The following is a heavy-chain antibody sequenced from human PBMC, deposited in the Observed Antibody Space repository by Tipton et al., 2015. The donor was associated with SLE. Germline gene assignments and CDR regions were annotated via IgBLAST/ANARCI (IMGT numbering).Heavy chain of an antibody. CDR2: IRYDGSNK. V-gene: IGHV3-33*01. CDR3: ARHEWNHEGYFDY. D-gene: IGHD1-14*01. Sequence: SLRLSCAASGFTFSSYGMHWVRQAPGKGLEWVAFIRYDGSNKYYADSVKGRFTVSRDNAKNSLYLQMNSLRAEDTAVYYCARHEWNHEGYFDYWGQGSLVTVSS. J-gene: IGHJ4*02. CDR1: GFTFSSYG.